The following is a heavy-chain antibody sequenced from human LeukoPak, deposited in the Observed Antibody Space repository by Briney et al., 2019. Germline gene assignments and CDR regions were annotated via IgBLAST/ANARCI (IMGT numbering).Heavy chain of an antibody. D-gene: IGHD4-17*01. CDR3: ARSLYGVPHFDY. Sequence: PSETLSLTCTVSGGSISDYYWSWIRQPAGKGLEWIGRIYTSGNTNYNPSLKSRVTISVDKSKNQFSLKLSSVTAADTAVYYCARSLYGVPHFDYWGQGTLVTVSS. V-gene: IGHV4-4*07. CDR2: IYTSGNT. CDR1: GGSISDYY. J-gene: IGHJ4*02.